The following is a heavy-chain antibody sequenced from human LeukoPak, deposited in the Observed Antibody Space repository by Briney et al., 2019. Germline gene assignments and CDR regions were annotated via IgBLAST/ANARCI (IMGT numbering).Heavy chain of an antibody. D-gene: IGHD3-22*01. J-gene: IGHJ3*02. CDR3: ARDCPMTRKEGAFDI. CDR1: GFTFSSYG. Sequence: PGGSLRLSCAASGFTFSSYGMHWVRQAPGKGLEWVAFIRYDGSNKYYADSVKGRFTISRDNSKNTLYLQMNSLRAEDTAVYYCARDCPMTRKEGAFDIWGQGTMVTVSS. V-gene: IGHV3-30*02. CDR2: IRYDGSNK.